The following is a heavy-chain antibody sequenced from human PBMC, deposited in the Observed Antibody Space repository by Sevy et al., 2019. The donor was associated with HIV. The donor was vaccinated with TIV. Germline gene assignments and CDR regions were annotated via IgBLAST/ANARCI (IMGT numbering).Heavy chain of an antibody. CDR1: GFTFSSYW. D-gene: IGHD3-16*01. CDR2: IKQDGSEK. J-gene: IGHJ4*02. CDR3: ARDGVMGSY. V-gene: IGHV3-7*01. Sequence: GGSLRLSCAASGFTFSSYWMSWVPQAPGKGLEWVANIKQDGSEKNYVDSVKGRFTISRDNAKNSLYLQMNSLRADDTAVYYCARDGVMGSYWGQGTLVTVSS.